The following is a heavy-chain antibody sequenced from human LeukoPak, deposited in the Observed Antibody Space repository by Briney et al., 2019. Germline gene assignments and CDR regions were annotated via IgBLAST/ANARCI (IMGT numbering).Heavy chain of an antibody. D-gene: IGHD2-2*02. V-gene: IGHV3-30*04. CDR3: ARGQYCSGTSCYTYYYYYNMDV. CDR2: ISNDGNNK. Sequence: GGSLRLSCAASGFTFGSHAVHWVRQAPGKGLEWVAVISNDGNNKYYGDSVKGRFTISRDNSKNTLYLLMNSLRADDTAVYYCARGQYCSGTSCYTYYYYYNMDVWGQGTTVTVSS. J-gene: IGHJ6*02. CDR1: GFTFGSHA.